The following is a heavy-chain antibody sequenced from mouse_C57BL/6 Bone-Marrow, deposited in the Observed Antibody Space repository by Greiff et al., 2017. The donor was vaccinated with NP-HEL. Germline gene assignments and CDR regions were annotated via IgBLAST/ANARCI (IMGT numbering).Heavy chain of an antibody. D-gene: IGHD1-1*01. CDR3: ARSPYYYGSSPWYFDV. CDR2: IYPGGGYT. Sequence: VQLQQSGAELVRPGTSVKMSCKASGYTFTNYWIGWAKQRPGHGLEWIGDIYPGGGYTNYNEKFKGKATLTADKSSSPAYMQFSSLTSEDSAIYYCARSPYYYGSSPWYFDVWGTGTTVTVSS. CDR1: GYTFTNYW. J-gene: IGHJ1*03. V-gene: IGHV1-63*01.